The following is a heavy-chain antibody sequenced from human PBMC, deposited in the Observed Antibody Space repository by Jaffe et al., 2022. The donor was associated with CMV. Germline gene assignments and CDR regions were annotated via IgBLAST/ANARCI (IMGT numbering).Heavy chain of an antibody. D-gene: IGHD3-10*01. J-gene: IGHJ5*02. CDR3: ARAEVWFGELFLNWFDP. V-gene: IGHV1-8*01. CDR1: GYTFTSYD. Sequence: QVQLVQSGAEVKKPGASVKVSCKASGYTFTSYDINWVRQATGQGLEWMGWMNPNSGNTGYAQKFQGRVTMTRNTSISTAYMELSSLRSEDTAVYYCARAEVWFGELFLNWFDPWGQGTLVTVSS. CDR2: MNPNSGNT.